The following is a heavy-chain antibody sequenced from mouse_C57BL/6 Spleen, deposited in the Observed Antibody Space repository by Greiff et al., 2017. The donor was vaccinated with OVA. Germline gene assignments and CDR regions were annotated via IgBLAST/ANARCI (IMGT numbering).Heavy chain of an antibody. CDR1: GYAFSGYW. CDR3: ARSPDYGYFDV. J-gene: IGHJ1*03. CDR2: IYPGDGDT. Sequence: VQLQQSGAELVKPGASVKISCKASGYAFSGYWMNWVKQRPGKGLEWIGQIYPGDGDTNYNGKFKGKATLTADKSSSTAYMQLSSLTSEDSAVYFCARSPDYGYFDVWGTGTTVTVSS. V-gene: IGHV1-80*01.